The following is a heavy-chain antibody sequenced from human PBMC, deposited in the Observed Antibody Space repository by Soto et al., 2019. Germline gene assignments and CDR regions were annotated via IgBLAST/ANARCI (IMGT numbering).Heavy chain of an antibody. CDR3: ARAPHQLPYPVFDY. Sequence: ASVKVSCTASGYTLTGYYMHWVRQAPGQGLEWMGWINPNSGGTNYAQKFQGWVTMTRDTSISTAYMELSRLRSDDTAVYYCARAPHQLPYPVFDYWGQGTLVTVSS. J-gene: IGHJ4*02. V-gene: IGHV1-2*04. D-gene: IGHD2-2*02. CDR2: INPNSGGT. CDR1: GYTLTGYY.